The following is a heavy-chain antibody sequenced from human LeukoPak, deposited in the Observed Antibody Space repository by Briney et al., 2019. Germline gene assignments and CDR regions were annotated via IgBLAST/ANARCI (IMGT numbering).Heavy chain of an antibody. J-gene: IGHJ4*02. D-gene: IGHD3-10*01. CDR1: GFTFDDYA. CDR2: ISWNSGSI. V-gene: IGHV3-9*01. Sequence: GRSLRLSCAASGFTFDDYAMHWVRQAPGKGLEWVSGISWNSGSIGYADSVKGRFTISRDNAKNSLYLQMNSLRAEDTAVYYCARDRDSLWFGESRGLDYWGQGTLVTVSS. CDR3: ARDRDSLWFGESRGLDY.